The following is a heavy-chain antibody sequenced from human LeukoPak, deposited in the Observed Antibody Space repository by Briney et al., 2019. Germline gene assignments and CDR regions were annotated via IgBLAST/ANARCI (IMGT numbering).Heavy chain of an antibody. Sequence: GGSLRLSCAASGFTFSNYAMSRARQAPGKGLEWVSAISGSGGSTYYADSVKGRFTVSRDNSKNTLYLQMNSLRAEDTAVYYCTKGTIWLPFDYWGQGTLVTVSS. J-gene: IGHJ4*02. CDR1: GFTFSNYA. CDR3: TKGTIWLPFDY. CDR2: ISGSGGST. V-gene: IGHV3-23*01. D-gene: IGHD5-18*01.